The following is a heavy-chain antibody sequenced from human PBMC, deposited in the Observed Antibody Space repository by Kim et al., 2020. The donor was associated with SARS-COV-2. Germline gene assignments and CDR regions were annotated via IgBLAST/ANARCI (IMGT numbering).Heavy chain of an antibody. Sequence: SETLSLTCTVSGGSISSSSYYWGWIRQPPGKGLEWIGSIYYSGSTYYNPSLKSRVTISVDTSKNQFSLKLSSVTAADTAVYYCARRYCSSTSCYEFDYWGQGTLVTVSS. CDR1: GGSISSSSYY. CDR2: IYYSGST. J-gene: IGHJ4*02. V-gene: IGHV4-39*01. CDR3: ARRYCSSTSCYEFDY. D-gene: IGHD2-2*01.